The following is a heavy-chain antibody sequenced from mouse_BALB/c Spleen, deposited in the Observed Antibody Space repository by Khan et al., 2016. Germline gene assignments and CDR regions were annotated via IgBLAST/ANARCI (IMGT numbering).Heavy chain of an antibody. D-gene: IGHD2-2*01. CDR1: GFSLTSYG. J-gene: IGHJ1*01. CDR2: IWAGGST. V-gene: IGHV2-9*02. Sequence: VQLQESGPGLVAPSQSLSITCTVSGFSLTSYGVHWVRQPPGKGLEWLGVIWAGGSTNYNSALMSRLSISKDNSKSQVFLKMNSLQTDDTAMYYGARVGNGNDGRYLDVWGAGTTVTVSS. CDR3: ARVGNGNDGRYLDV.